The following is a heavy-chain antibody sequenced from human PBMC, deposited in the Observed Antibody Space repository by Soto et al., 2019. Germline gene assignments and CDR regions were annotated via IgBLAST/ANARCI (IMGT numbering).Heavy chain of an antibody. CDR1: GYTFSTYG. Sequence: QVQLVESGGGVVQPGTSLTLSCEASGYTFSTYGIHWVRQAPGKGLEWVAVIWYDGTNKYYADSVKGRFTISRDNSKNTLYLQMNSLRAEDTAVYYCARDRRYLTPHVNYSYGMDVWGQGTTVTVSS. CDR3: ARDRRYLTPHVNYSYGMDV. V-gene: IGHV3-33*01. D-gene: IGHD3-9*01. J-gene: IGHJ6*02. CDR2: IWYDGTNK.